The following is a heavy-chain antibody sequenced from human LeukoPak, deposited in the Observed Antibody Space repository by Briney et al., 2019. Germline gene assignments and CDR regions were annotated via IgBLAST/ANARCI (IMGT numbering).Heavy chain of an antibody. Sequence: PPETLSLTCAVYGGSFSGYYWSWIRQPPGKGLEWIGSIYHSGSTYYNPSLKSRVTISVDTSKNQFSLKLSSVTAADTAVYYCAREPSWELVANWFDPWGQGTPVTVSS. CDR3: AREPSWELVANWFDP. J-gene: IGHJ5*02. D-gene: IGHD1-26*01. V-gene: IGHV4-34*01. CDR1: GGSFSGYY. CDR2: IYHSGST.